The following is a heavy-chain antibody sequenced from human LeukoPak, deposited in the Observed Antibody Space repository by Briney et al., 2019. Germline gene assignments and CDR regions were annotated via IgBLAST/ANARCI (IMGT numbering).Heavy chain of an antibody. V-gene: IGHV4-38-2*02. Sequence: PSETLSLTCTVSGYSISNNYYWGWIRQPPGKGLEWIGCSYHSGSTYYNPSLKSRVTISLDTSKNQFSLKLSSVTAADTAVYYCARGGWSKDYYYYMDVWGKGTTVTVSS. J-gene: IGHJ6*03. D-gene: IGHD2-15*01. CDR1: GYSISNNYY. CDR3: ARGGWSKDYYYYMDV. CDR2: SYHSGST.